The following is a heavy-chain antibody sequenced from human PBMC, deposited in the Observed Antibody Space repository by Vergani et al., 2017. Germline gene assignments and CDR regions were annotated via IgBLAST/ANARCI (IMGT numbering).Heavy chain of an antibody. V-gene: IGHV5-51*01. CDR1: DSSFGNYW. Sequence: EVELVQSGPEMRKPGESLKISCKGSDSSFGNYWIGWGRQVPGKGLGWMGIFYPADSDTRYSPSFQGQVTISADKSISTAFLQWDSLKASDTALYYCARHTTYTDSWGQGTLVTVSS. CDR2: FYPADSDT. CDR3: ARHTTYTDS. D-gene: IGHD1-1*01. J-gene: IGHJ4*02.